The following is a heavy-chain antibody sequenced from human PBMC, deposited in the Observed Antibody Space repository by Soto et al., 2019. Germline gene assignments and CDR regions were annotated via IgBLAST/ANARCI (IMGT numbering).Heavy chain of an antibody. CDR3: ARVQGYCSGGSCSPAYYYYGMDV. CDR2: IYHSGST. V-gene: IGHV4-30-2*01. D-gene: IGHD2-15*01. Sequence: QLQLQESGSGLVKPSQTLSLTCAVSGGSISSGGYSWSWIRQPPGKGLEWIGYIYHSGSTYYNPSLKSRVNISVDRSKNQFSLKLSSVTAADTAVYYCARVQGYCSGGSCSPAYYYYGMDVWGQGTTVTVSS. J-gene: IGHJ6*02. CDR1: GGSISSGGYS.